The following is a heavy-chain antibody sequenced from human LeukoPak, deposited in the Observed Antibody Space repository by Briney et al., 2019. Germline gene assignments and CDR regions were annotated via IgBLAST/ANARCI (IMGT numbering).Heavy chain of an antibody. CDR1: GGSITSGSYY. V-gene: IGHV4-39*01. J-gene: IGHJ4*02. D-gene: IGHD5-12*01. Sequence: SETLSLTCTVSGGSITSGSYYWGWIRQPPEKGLEWIGSLCSRGKIFYNPSLQSRVTISGDTSKNQFSLKLSSVTAADTALYYCARHRSGDDDRFDYWGQGTLVTVSS. CDR2: LCSRGKI. CDR3: ARHRSGDDDRFDY.